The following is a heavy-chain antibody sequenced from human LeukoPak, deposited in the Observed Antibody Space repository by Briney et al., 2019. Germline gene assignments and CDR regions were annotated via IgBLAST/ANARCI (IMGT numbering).Heavy chain of an antibody. D-gene: IGHD3-22*01. CDR1: GFTFSSYG. Sequence: GGSLRLSCAASGFTFSSYGMHWVRQAPGKGREWVADIWYDGSNKYYADSVKGRYTISRDNSKNTLYLQMNSLRAEDTAVYYCARNYYDSSGYYYHDYWGQGTLVTVSS. V-gene: IGHV3-33*01. CDR2: IWYDGSNK. J-gene: IGHJ4*02. CDR3: ARNYYDSSGYYYHDY.